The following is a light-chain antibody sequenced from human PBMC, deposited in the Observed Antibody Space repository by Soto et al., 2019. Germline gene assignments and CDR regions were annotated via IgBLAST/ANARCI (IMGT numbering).Light chain of an antibody. CDR3: LQRSNR. CDR2: DAS. V-gene: IGKV3D-11*03. Sequence: DIVMTQSPATLSVAPGERVTFSCRASQGVSRKLAWYQHKPGQAPRLLIYDASTRATGIPRRFSGSGSGTDFTLTISSLEPEDFAVYYCLQRSNRFGGGTKVDIK. J-gene: IGKJ4*01. CDR1: QGVSRK.